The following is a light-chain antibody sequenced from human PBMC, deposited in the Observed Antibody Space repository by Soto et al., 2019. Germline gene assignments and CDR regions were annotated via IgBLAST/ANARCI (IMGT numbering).Light chain of an antibody. CDR2: DDS. CDR1: RSNIGAAYG. V-gene: IGLV1-40*01. CDR3: QSYVSSLSGFYV. Sequence: QSVLTQPPSVSGAPGQRVTISCTGGRSNIGAAYGVHWYQHLPGTAPKLLIYDDSNRPSGVPDRFSGSKSGTSASLDITGLQDEDEADYYCQSYVSSLSGFYVFGTGTKVTVL. J-gene: IGLJ1*01.